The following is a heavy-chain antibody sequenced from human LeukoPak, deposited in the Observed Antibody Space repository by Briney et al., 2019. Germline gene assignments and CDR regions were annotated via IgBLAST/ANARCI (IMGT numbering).Heavy chain of an antibody. D-gene: IGHD2-2*01. CDR1: GFTFNSYG. CDR3: ASALGYCSSTSCYRRSGDYMDV. Sequence: GGSLRLSCAASGFTFNSYGMHWVRQAPGKGLEWVAFIRYDGSNKYYADSVKGRFTISRDNAKNSLYLQMNSLRAEDTAVYYCASALGYCSSTSCYRRSGDYMDVWGKGTTVTVSS. J-gene: IGHJ6*03. V-gene: IGHV3-30*02. CDR2: IRYDGSNK.